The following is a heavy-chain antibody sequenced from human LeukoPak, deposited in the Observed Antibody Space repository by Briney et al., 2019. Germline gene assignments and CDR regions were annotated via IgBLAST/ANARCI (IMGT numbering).Heavy chain of an antibody. V-gene: IGHV3-30*02. Sequence: GGSLRLSCAASGFTFSSYGMHWVRQAPGKGLEWVAFIRYDGSNKYYADSVKGRFTISRDNSKNTLYLQMNSLRAEDTAVYYCAKESPLVDSSSSGPWGYWGQGTLVTVSS. CDR2: IRYDGSNK. D-gene: IGHD6-6*01. CDR1: GFTFSSYG. J-gene: IGHJ4*02. CDR3: AKESPLVDSSSSGPWGY.